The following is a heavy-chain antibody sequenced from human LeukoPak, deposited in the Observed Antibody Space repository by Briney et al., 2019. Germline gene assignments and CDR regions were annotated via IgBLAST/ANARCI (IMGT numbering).Heavy chain of an antibody. CDR1: RFSLSTSGVG. Sequence: SGPTLVNPTQTLTLTCTFSRFSLSTSGVGVGWIRQPPGTALEWLALIYWDDDKRYSPSLKSRLTITKDTSKNQVVLTMTNMDPVDTATYYCAHRREPEQGFNWFDPWGQGTLVTVSS. J-gene: IGHJ5*02. CDR2: IYWDDDK. D-gene: IGHD1-14*01. V-gene: IGHV2-5*02. CDR3: AHRREPEQGFNWFDP.